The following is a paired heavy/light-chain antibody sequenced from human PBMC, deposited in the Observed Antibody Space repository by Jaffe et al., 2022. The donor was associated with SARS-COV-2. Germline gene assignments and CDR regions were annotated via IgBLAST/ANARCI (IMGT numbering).Heavy chain of an antibody. CDR2: IYSGGSI. D-gene: IGHD2-15*01. Sequence: EVQLVESGGGLIQPGGSQRLSCAASGFTVSSNYMTWVRQAPGKGLEWVSVIYSGGSIDYADSVKGRFTISRDNSKNTLYLQMNSLRAEDTAVYYCARRFCSSGSCYDAFDIWGQGTMVTVSS. J-gene: IGHJ3*02. CDR1: GFTVSSNY. CDR3: ARRFCSSGSCYDAFDI. V-gene: IGHV3-53*01.
Light chain of an antibody. CDR3: SSYTSSSPYV. Sequence: QSALTQPASVYGSPGQSITISCTGTSSDVGGYNYVSWYQQHPGKAPKLMIYDVSNRPSGVSNRFSGSKSGNTASLTISGLQAEDEADYYCSSYTSSSPYVFGTGTKVTVL. CDR2: DVS. CDR1: SSDVGGYNY. J-gene: IGLJ1*01. V-gene: IGLV2-14*01.